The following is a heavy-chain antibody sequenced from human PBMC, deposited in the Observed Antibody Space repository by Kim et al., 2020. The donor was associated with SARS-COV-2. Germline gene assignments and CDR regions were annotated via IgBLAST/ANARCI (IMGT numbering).Heavy chain of an antibody. Sequence: PPLKGRVTMSVDTSKNQFSLKLSSVTAADTAVYYCARGGGSYYFAEYFQHWGQGTLVTVSS. V-gene: IGHV4-4*07. CDR3: ARGGGSYYFAEYFQH. J-gene: IGHJ1*01. D-gene: IGHD1-26*01.